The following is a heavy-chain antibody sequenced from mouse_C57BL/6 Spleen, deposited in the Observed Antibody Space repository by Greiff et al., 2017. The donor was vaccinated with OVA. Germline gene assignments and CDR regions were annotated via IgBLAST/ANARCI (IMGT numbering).Heavy chain of an antibody. CDR3: AKGKFSNSFAY. J-gene: IGHJ3*01. D-gene: IGHD2-5*01. V-gene: IGHV1-42*01. CDR1: GYSFTGYY. Sequence: VQLQQSGPELVKPGASVKISCKASGYSFTGYYMNWVKQSPEKSLEWIGEINPSTGGTTYNQKFKAKATLTVDKSSSTAYMQLKSLTSEDSAVYYCAKGKFSNSFAYWGQGTLVTVSA. CDR2: INPSTGGT.